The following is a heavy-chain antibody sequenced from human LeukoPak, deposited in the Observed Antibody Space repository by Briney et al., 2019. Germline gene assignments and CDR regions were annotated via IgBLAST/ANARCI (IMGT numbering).Heavy chain of an antibody. CDR1: GFTFSSYE. CDR2: ISSSGSTI. D-gene: IGHD1-1*01. V-gene: IGHV3-48*03. J-gene: IGHJ4*02. CDR3: AKKSHDLDY. Sequence: GGSLRLSCAASGFTFSSYEMNWVRQAPGKGPEWVSYISSSGSTIYYADSVKGRFTISRDNSKDTLYLQMNSLRADDTAVYYCAKKSHDLDYWGQGTLVTVST.